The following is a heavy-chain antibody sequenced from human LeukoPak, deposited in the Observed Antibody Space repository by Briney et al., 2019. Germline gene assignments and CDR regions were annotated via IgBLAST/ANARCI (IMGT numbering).Heavy chain of an antibody. CDR2: IIPILGIA. Sequence: VKVSCKASGGTFSSYAISWVRQAPGQGLEWMGRIIPILGIANYAQKFQGRVTITADESTSTAYMELSSLRSEDTAVYYRAREATDDYGGNSGDYFDYWGQGTLVTVSS. V-gene: IGHV1-69*04. D-gene: IGHD4-23*01. CDR3: AREATDDYGGNSGDYFDY. CDR1: GGTFSSYA. J-gene: IGHJ4*02.